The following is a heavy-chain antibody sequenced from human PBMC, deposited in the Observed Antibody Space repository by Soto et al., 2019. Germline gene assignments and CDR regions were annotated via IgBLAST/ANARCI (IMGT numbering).Heavy chain of an antibody. V-gene: IGHV2-5*01. J-gene: IGHJ3*01. D-gene: IGHD6-6*01. CDR1: GFSLTTSGVG. Sequence: QYTLMESGPTLVKPTQPLTLTCSFSGFSLTTSGVGVGWIRQPPGKALEWLAHIYWSGDEHYRPSLRSRLSITKDASTNQGVLTVTNMDPVDTATYCCAGGVETRPDFAFDVWGRGRIVTVSS. CDR3: AGGVETRPDFAFDV. CDR2: IYWSGDE.